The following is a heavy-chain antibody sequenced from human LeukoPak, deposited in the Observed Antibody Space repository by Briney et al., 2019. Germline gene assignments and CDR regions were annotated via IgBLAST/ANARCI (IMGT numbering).Heavy chain of an antibody. Sequence: GSLRLSCAASGFRFSSYAMSWVRQAPGKGLEWIGEVFHSGTTNDNPSLKSRVTMSADKSKNQFSLTLNSVTAADTATYYCARAVGDYMRYGGYFIDSWGQGTLVVVSP. V-gene: IGHV4-4*02. CDR3: ARAVGDYMRYGGYFIDS. CDR1: GFRFSSYAM. CDR2: VFHSGTT. J-gene: IGHJ4*02. D-gene: IGHD3-22*01.